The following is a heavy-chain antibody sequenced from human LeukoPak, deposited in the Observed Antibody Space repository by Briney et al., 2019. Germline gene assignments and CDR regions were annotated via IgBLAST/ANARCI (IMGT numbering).Heavy chain of an antibody. V-gene: IGHV1-58*01. CDR3: ARGTDSSGYYFDY. D-gene: IGHD3-22*01. J-gene: IGHJ4*02. CDR2: IVVGSGST. CDR1: GSTFSTSA. Sequence: GTSVKVSCKASGSTFSTSAVQWVRQARGQRLEWIGRIVVGSGSTNSAQKFQERVTITRDTSTSTVYMELSSLRSEDTAVYYCARGTDSSGYYFDYWGQGTLVTVSS.